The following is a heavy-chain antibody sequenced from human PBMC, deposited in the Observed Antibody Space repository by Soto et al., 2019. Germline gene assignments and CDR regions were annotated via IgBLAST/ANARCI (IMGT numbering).Heavy chain of an antibody. J-gene: IGHJ6*02. D-gene: IGHD6-19*01. CDR3: ARVIAVAGTGFWDYYYGMDV. CDR1: GFTFSSYS. Sequence: GGSLRLSCAASGFTFSSYSMNWVRQAPGKGLEWVSSISSSSYIYYADSVKGRFTISRDNAKNSLYLQMNSLRAEDTAVYYCARVIAVAGTGFWDYYYGMDVWGQGTTVTVSS. CDR2: ISSSSYI. V-gene: IGHV3-21*01.